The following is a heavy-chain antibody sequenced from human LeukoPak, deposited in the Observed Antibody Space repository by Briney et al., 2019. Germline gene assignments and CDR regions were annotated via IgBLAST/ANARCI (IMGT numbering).Heavy chain of an antibody. CDR3: ERQSDSSGYIHT. Sequence: SETLSLACTVPRGSTSSRTYCRGRIRQPPSKMMQWIRSISYSGGTYYTPSLKSRVTTSVDTSKYQFSLRLSSVTAADTAVYYCERQSDSSGYIHTWGQGTLVTVFS. V-gene: IGHV4-39*01. D-gene: IGHD3-22*01. J-gene: IGHJ4*02. CDR2: ISYSGGT. CDR1: RGSTSSRTYC.